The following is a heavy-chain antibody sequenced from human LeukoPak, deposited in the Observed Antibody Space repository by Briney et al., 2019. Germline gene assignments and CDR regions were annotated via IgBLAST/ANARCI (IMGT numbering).Heavy chain of an antibody. V-gene: IGHV3-15*01. CDR3: ARGGYDILTGLPY. J-gene: IGHJ4*02. CDR2: IKSKTDGGTT. Sequence: GGSLRLSCAASGFTFSNAWMSWVRQAPGKGLEWVGRIKSKTDGGTTDYAAPVKGRFTISRDDSKNTLYLQMNSLRAEDTAVYYCARGGYDILTGLPYWGQGTLVTVSS. D-gene: IGHD3-9*01. CDR1: GFTFSNAW.